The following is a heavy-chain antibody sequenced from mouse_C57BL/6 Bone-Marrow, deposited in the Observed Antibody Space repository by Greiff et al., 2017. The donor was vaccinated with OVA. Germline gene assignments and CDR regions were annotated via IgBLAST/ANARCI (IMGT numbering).Heavy chain of an antibody. D-gene: IGHD1-1*02. J-gene: IGHJ3*01. V-gene: IGHV5-4*01. CDR1: GFTFSSYA. Sequence: EVQGVESGGGLVKPGGSLKLSCAASGFTFSSYAMSWVRQTPEKRLEWVATISDGGSYTYYPDNVKGRFTISRDNAKNNLYLQMSHLKSEDTAMYYCARGYVGFAYWGQGTLVTVSA. CDR3: ARGYVGFAY. CDR2: ISDGGSYT.